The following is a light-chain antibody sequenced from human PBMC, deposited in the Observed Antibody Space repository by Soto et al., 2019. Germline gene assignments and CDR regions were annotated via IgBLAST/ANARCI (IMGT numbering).Light chain of an antibody. CDR3: QQLKSYPRT. J-gene: IGKJ2*01. CDR1: QGISTY. CDR2: AAS. V-gene: IGKV1-9*01. Sequence: DIQLTQSPSFLSASVGDRVTITCRASQGISTYLAWYQQKPGKAPKLLIYAASTLQSGGPSRFSGSGSGTEFTLTISSLQPEDFATYYCQQLKSYPRTFGQGTKLEIK.